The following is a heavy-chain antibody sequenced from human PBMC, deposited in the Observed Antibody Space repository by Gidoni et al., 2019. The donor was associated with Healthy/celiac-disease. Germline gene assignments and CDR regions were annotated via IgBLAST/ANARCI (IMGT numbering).Heavy chain of an antibody. CDR2: IYSGGST. D-gene: IGHD3-22*01. Sequence: EVQLVESGGGLVQPGGSLRLSCAASGFTVSSNYMSWVRTAPGKGLEWDSVIYSGGSTYYADSVKGRFTISRHNSKNTLYLQMKSLRAEDTAVYYCARDRGGHYYDSSGYEDWGQGTLVTVSS. J-gene: IGHJ4*02. CDR3: ARDRGGHYYDSSGYED. CDR1: GFTVSSNY. V-gene: IGHV3-53*04.